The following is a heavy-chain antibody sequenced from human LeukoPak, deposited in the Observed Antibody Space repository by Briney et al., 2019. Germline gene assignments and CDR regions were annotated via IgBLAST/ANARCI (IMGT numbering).Heavy chain of an antibody. CDR1: GFTFRNYG. J-gene: IGHJ4*02. V-gene: IGHV3-30*02. Sequence: GGPLRLSCAASGFTFRNYGMHWVRQAPGQGLQWVAFIRYHGNDKYYADSVKGRFTVSRDNSESTLYLQMNSLRTEDTAVYYCAKDLVATGRYFDYWGQGTPVTVSS. CDR2: IRYHGNDK. D-gene: IGHD5-12*01. CDR3: AKDLVATGRYFDY.